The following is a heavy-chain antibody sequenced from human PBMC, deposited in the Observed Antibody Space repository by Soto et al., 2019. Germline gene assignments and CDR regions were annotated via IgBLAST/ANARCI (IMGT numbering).Heavy chain of an antibody. CDR2: IYYSGST. CDR3: ARDTSAAGRDYYYYYGMDV. CDR1: GGSISSGDYY. Sequence: PSETLSLTCTVSGGSISSGDYYWSWIRQPPGKGLEWIGYIYYSGSTYYNPSLKSRVTISVDTSKNQFSLKLSSVTAADTAVYYCARDTSAAGRDYYYYYGMDVWGQGTTVTVSS. D-gene: IGHD6-13*01. J-gene: IGHJ6*02. V-gene: IGHV4-30-4*01.